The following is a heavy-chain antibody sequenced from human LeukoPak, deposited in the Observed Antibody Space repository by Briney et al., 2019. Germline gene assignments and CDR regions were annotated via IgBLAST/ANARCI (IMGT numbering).Heavy chain of an antibody. D-gene: IGHD1-1*01. V-gene: IGHV4-39*02. Sequence: SETLSLTCTVSGGSISSSSYYWGWIRQPPGKGLEWIGSIYYSGGTYYNPSLKSRVTISVDTSKNQFSLTLTSVTAADTALYYCTRELAGTTVEDWGQGTLVTVYS. CDR1: GGSISSSSYY. CDR3: TRELAGTTVED. J-gene: IGHJ4*02. CDR2: IYYSGGT.